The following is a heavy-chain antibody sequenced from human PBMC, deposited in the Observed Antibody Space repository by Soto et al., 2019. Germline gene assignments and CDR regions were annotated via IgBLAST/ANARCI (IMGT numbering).Heavy chain of an antibody. Sequence: SVKVSCKASGGTFSSYTISWVRQAPGQGLEWMGGIIPIFGTANYAQKFQGRVTITADESTSTAYMELSSLRSEDTAVYYCAQTLGLAVAGPGRFDLWGRGTLVTVPQ. CDR3: AQTLGLAVAGPGRFDL. V-gene: IGHV1-69*13. CDR1: GGTFSSYT. CDR2: IIPIFGTA. D-gene: IGHD6-19*01. J-gene: IGHJ2*01.